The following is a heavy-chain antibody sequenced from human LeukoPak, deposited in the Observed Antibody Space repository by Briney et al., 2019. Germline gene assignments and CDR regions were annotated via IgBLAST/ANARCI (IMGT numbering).Heavy chain of an antibody. D-gene: IGHD6-13*01. V-gene: IGHV5-51*01. CDR3: ARTSSSWYNY. CDR1: GYSVTSYW. CDR2: IYPSDSDT. Sequence: GESLKISCKGSGYSVTSYWIGWVRQMPGKGLEWMGIIYPSDSDTRYSPSFQGQVTISVDKSISTAYLQWSSLKASDTAMYYCARTSSSWYNYWGQGTLVTVSS. J-gene: IGHJ4*02.